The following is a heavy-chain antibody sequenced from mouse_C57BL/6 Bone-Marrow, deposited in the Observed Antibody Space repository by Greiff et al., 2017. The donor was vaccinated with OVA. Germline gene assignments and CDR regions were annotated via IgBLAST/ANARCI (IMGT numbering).Heavy chain of an antibody. J-gene: IGHJ2*01. V-gene: IGHV2-2*01. CDR2: IWSGGST. CDR1: GFSLTSYG. D-gene: IGHD2-4*01. CDR3: ASYDYDGIDY. Sequence: VQLQQSGPGLVQPSQSLSITCTVSGFSLTSYGVHWVRQSPGKGLEWLGVIWSGGSTDYNAAFISRLSISKDNSKSQVFFKMNSLQADDTAIYYWASYDYDGIDYWGQGTTLTVSS.